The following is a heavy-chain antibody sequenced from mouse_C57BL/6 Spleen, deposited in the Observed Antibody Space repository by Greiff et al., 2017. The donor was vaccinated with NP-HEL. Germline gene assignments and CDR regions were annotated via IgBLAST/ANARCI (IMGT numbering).Heavy chain of an antibody. Sequence: EVHLVESGGGLVQSGRSLRLSCATSGFTFSDFYMEWVRQAPGKGLEWIAASRNKANDYTTEYSASVKGRFIVSRDTSQSILYLQMNALRAEDTAIYYCARDGAVRGMDYWGQGTSVTVSS. D-gene: IGHD2-13*01. J-gene: IGHJ4*01. V-gene: IGHV7-1*01. CDR3: ARDGAVRGMDY. CDR2: SRNKANDYTT. CDR1: GFTFSDFY.